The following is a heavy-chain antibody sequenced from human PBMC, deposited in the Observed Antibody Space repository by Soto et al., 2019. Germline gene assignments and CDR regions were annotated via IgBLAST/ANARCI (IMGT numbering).Heavy chain of an antibody. CDR2: ISHTVNTI. J-gene: IGHJ4*02. CDR1: RFTFSNYA. V-gene: IGHV3-23*01. Sequence: EVQLLESGGGLVQPGGSLRLSCAASRFTFSNYAMSWVRQAPGKGLEWVSSISHTVNTIYYADSVKGRFTISRDNSKNTLYLEMNSQRAEDTDVYYCVKNQGSDWYFEYWGQGTLVTVSS. D-gene: IGHD6-19*01. CDR3: VKNQGSDWYFEY.